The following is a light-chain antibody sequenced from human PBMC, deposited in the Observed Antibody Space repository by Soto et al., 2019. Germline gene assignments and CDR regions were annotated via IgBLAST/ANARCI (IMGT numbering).Light chain of an antibody. J-gene: IGLJ2*01. CDR2: SYN. CDR1: SSNIGTTT. Sequence: QSVLTQSPSASRTLGQRVTSSRSGSSSNIGTTTVNWYQQLPGTAPKLLIYSYNQRPSGVPDRFSGSKSGTSASLAISGLQAEDEADYYCAAWDDSLNGVLFGGGTKLTVL. CDR3: AAWDDSLNGVL. V-gene: IGLV1-44*01.